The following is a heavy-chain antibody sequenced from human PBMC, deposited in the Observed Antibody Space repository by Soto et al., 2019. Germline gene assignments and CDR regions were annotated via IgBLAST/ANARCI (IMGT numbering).Heavy chain of an antibody. CDR1: GYTFTSYP. Sequence: QVQLVQSGADLREPGASVKVSCKASGYTFTSYPVHWVRQAPGQSLQWMGWINAANGDTGYSQKFQGRVTFTRDTSASTLYMELSSLTSEDTAVYYCARKDYYGAGIYYFDHWGQGTLVTVSS. J-gene: IGHJ4*02. CDR2: INAANGDT. CDR3: ARKDYYGAGIYYFDH. V-gene: IGHV1-3*01. D-gene: IGHD3-10*01.